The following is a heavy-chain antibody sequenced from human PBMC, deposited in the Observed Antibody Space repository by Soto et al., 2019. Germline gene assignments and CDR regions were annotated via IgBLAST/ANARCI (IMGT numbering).Heavy chain of an antibody. D-gene: IGHD2-15*01. CDR3: ARSLGYCSGGSPKCSGVDF. CDR1: GFTFSSYA. Sequence: HPGGSLRLSCAASGFTFSSYAMSWVRQAPGKGLEWVSAISGSGGSTYYADSVKGRFTISRDNSKNTLYLQMNSLRAEDTAVYYCARSLGYCSGGSPKCSGVDFWGQGTTVTVSS. CDR2: ISGSGGST. J-gene: IGHJ6*02. V-gene: IGHV3-23*01.